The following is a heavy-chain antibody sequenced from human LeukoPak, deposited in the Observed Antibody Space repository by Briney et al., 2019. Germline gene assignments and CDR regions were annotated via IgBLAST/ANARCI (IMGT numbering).Heavy chain of an antibody. CDR1: GFTFSSYG. J-gene: IGHJ4*02. Sequence: PGGSLRLSCAASGFTFSSYGMHWVRQAPGKGLEWVAFIRYDGSNKYYADSVKGRFTISRDNSKNTLYLQMNSLRAEDTAVYYCAKDGGRYDFWSGYSRNLDYWGQGTLVTVSS. CDR2: IRYDGSNK. CDR3: AKDGGRYDFWSGYSRNLDY. D-gene: IGHD3-3*01. V-gene: IGHV3-30*02.